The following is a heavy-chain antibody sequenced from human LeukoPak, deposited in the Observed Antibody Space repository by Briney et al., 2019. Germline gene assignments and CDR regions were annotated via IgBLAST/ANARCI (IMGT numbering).Heavy chain of an antibody. D-gene: IGHD3-22*01. V-gene: IGHV3-48*03. CDR1: GFTFSSYE. CDR3: ARTMIVVVKEAFDI. J-gene: IGHJ3*02. Sequence: GGSLRLXCAASGFTFSSYEMNWVRQAPGKGLEWVSYISSSGSTIYYADSVKGRFTISRDNAKNSLYLQMNSLRAEDTAVYYCARTMIVVVKEAFDIWGQGTMVTVSS. CDR2: ISSSGSTI.